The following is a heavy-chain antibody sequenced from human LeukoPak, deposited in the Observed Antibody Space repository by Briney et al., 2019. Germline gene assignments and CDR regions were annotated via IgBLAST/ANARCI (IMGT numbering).Heavy chain of an antibody. V-gene: IGHV4-31*03. Sequence: TLSLTCTVSSGSISRCGYYCTWIRQLRGKGLECIGYGYYSGSTSYNLSLKSRLTISVDTSKNHFSLNLSSVTAADTAVYYCARHRNYGDFKWFDPWGQGTLVTVSS. J-gene: IGHJ5*02. CDR3: ARHRNYGDFKWFDP. CDR2: GYYSGST. CDR1: SGSISRCGYY. D-gene: IGHD4-17*01.